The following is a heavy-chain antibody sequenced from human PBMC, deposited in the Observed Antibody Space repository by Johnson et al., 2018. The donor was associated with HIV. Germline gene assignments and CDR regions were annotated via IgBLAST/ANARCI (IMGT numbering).Heavy chain of an antibody. J-gene: IGHJ3*02. D-gene: IGHD3-3*02. Sequence: VQLVESGGGVVQPGRSLRLSCAASGFTFSSYGMHWVRQAPGKGLEWVAVISYDGSNKYYADSVKGRFTISRENSENPLYLQMNSLRTEDTAVYYFAKPLSPFSPDAFDIWGQGTMVTVSS. CDR3: AKPLSPFSPDAFDI. V-gene: IGHV3-30*18. CDR2: ISYDGSNK. CDR1: GFTFSSYG.